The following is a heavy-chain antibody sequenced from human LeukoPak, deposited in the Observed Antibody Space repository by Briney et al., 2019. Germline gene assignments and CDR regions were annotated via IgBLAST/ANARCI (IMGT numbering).Heavy chain of an antibody. J-gene: IGHJ3*02. CDR3: ARAGPGYSDGYEHPEGLDAFDI. CDR2: IYHSGGT. Sequence: PSQTLSLTCSVSGGSISSGGYSWNWIRQPPGKGLEWIGFIYHSGGTSYYPSLHGRLSMSVDTSKNQFSLNLKSVTAADTAVYYCARAGPGYSDGYEHPEGLDAFDIWGRGTMVTVS. CDR1: GGSISSGGYS. V-gene: IGHV4-30-2*01. D-gene: IGHD5-18*01.